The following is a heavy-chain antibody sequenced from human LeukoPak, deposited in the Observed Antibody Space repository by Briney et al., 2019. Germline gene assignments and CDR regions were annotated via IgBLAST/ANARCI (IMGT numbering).Heavy chain of an antibody. V-gene: IGHV3-23*01. CDR3: AKAGPLWELPRIRFDY. D-gene: IGHD1-26*01. Sequence: PGGSLRLSCAASGFTFSTYAMNWVRQAPGKGLEWVSAISGNGGGTYYADSVKGRFAISRDNSMNTLYLQMTSLRAEDTAVYYCAKAGPLWELPRIRFDYWGQGILVTVSS. CDR2: ISGNGGGT. J-gene: IGHJ4*02. CDR1: GFTFSTYA.